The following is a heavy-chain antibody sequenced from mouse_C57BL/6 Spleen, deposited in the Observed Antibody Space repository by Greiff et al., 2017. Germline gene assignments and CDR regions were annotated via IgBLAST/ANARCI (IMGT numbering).Heavy chain of an antibody. CDR1: GYTFTSYW. V-gene: IGHV1-52*01. J-gene: IGHJ1*03. Sequence: QVQLQQPGAELVRPGSSVKLSCKASGYTFTSYWMHWVKQRPIQGLEWIGNIYPSDSETHYNQKFKGKATLTVDKSSSTAYMQLSSLTSEDSAVYYCAREDGSRNWYFDVWGTGTTVTVSS. CDR2: IYPSDSET. CDR3: AREDGSRNWYFDV. D-gene: IGHD1-1*01.